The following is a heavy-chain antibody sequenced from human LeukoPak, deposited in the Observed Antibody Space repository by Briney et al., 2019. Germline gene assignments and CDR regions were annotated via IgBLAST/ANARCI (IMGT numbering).Heavy chain of an antibody. CDR1: GYTLTELS. CDR3: ATVLAVEMATVGAFDI. J-gene: IGHJ3*02. Sequence: ASVKVSCKVSGYTLTELSMHWVRQAPGKGLEWMGGFDPEDGETNYAQKFQGRVTMTEDTSTDTAYMELSSLRSEDTAVYYCATVLAVEMATVGAFDIWGQGTMVTVSS. D-gene: IGHD5-24*01. V-gene: IGHV1-24*01. CDR2: FDPEDGET.